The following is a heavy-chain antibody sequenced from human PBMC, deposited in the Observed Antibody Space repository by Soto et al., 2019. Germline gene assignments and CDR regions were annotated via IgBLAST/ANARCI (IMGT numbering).Heavy chain of an antibody. Sequence: VESLKISCKGSGYSCTNYWIVWVRQMPGKGLECMGIIYPGDSDTRYIPSFQGQVIISVDRSISTAYLQWSSLQASDTAMYYCARQDYNYAYFNFWGQGTLVTVSS. D-gene: IGHD5-18*01. V-gene: IGHV5-51*01. CDR2: IYPGDSDT. CDR3: ARQDYNYAYFNF. CDR1: GYSCTNYW. J-gene: IGHJ4*02.